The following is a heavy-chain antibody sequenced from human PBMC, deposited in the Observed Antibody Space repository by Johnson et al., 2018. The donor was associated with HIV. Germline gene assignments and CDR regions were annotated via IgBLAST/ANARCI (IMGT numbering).Heavy chain of an antibody. CDR1: GFTFSGSA. V-gene: IGHV3-73*01. Sequence: VQLVESGGGLIQPGGSLRLSCAASGFTFSGSAMHWVRQASGKGLEWVGRIRSKANSYATAYAASVKGRFTISRDDSKNTAYLQMNSLKTEDTAVYYCARDIGIAARRLNAFDIWGQGTMVTVSS. J-gene: IGHJ3*02. D-gene: IGHD6-6*01. CDR3: ARDIGIAARRLNAFDI. CDR2: IRSKANSYAT.